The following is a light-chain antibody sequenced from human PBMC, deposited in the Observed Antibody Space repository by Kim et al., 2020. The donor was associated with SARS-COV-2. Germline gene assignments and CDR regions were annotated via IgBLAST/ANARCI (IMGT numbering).Light chain of an antibody. J-gene: IGLJ1*01. Sequence: TMSCTGSSSNIGAGYDVHWYQQLPGTAPKLLVYGNSNRPSGVPDRFSGSKSGTSASLAITGLQAEDEADYYCQSYDSSLSGFYVFGTGTKVTVL. CDR1: SSNIGAGYD. CDR3: QSYDSSLSGFYV. CDR2: GNS. V-gene: IGLV1-40*01.